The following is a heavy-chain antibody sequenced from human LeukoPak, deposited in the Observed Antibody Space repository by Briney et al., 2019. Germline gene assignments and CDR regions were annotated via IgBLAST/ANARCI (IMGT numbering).Heavy chain of an antibody. CDR1: GGSFSGYY. J-gene: IGHJ5*02. Sequence: KPSETLSLTCAVYGGSFSGYYWSWIRQPPGKGLEWIGEINHSGSTNYNPSLKSRVTISVDTSKNQFSLKLSSVTAADTAVYYCARGVAGGTDPWGQGTLVTVSS. CDR2: INHSGST. CDR3: ARGVAGGTDP. D-gene: IGHD3-16*01. V-gene: IGHV4-34*01.